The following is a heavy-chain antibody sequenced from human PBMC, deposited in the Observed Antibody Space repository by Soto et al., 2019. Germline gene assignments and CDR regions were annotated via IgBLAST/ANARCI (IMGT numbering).Heavy chain of an antibody. V-gene: IGHV1-2*02. CDR2: INPNTVYT. CDR3: AREASAVVSLDY. J-gene: IGHJ4*02. Sequence: WASVKVSCKASGFILTAYSMHWVRQAPGQGLEWMGWINPNTVYTVYAQKFQGRVTLTTDTSVNTAYMELSGLRSDDTGIYYWAREASAVVSLDYWGQGTLVTVSS. D-gene: IGHD6-19*01. CDR1: GFILTAYS.